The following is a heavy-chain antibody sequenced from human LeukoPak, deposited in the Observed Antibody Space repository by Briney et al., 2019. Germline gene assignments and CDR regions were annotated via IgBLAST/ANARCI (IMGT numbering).Heavy chain of an antibody. CDR3: AKDGGYCSSTSCHLALGHYFDY. CDR2: ITSSSNTI. CDR1: GFTVRSYT. J-gene: IGHJ4*02. D-gene: IGHD2-2*01. Sequence: GGSLRLSCAASGFTVRSYTMNWVRQAPGKGLEWVSKITSSSNTIHYADSVKGRFTISRDNSKNTLYLQMNSLRAEDTAVYYCAKDGGYCSSTSCHLALGHYFDYWGQGTLVTVSS. V-gene: IGHV3-48*01.